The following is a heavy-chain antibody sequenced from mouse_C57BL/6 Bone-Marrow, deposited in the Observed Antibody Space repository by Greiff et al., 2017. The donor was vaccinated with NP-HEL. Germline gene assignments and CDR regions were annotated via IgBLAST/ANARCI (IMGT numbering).Heavy chain of an antibody. J-gene: IGHJ2*01. CDR3: ARRGWLLFDY. V-gene: IGHV1-64*01. D-gene: IGHD2-3*01. Sequence: QVQLQQPGAELVKPGASVKLSCKASGYTFTSYWMHWVKQRPGQGLEWIGMIPPNSGSTNYTEKFKSKATLTVDKSSSTAYMQLSSLTSEDSAVYYCARRGWLLFDYWGQGTTLTVSS. CDR1: GYTFTSYW. CDR2: IPPNSGST.